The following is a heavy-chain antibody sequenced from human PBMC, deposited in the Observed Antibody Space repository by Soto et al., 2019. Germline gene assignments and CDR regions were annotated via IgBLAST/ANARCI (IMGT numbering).Heavy chain of an antibody. J-gene: IGHJ4*02. CDR1: GVTFSSYA. V-gene: IGHV3-30-3*01. Sequence: PGESLKISWAAAGVTFSSYAMHWVRQAPGKGLEWVAVISYDGSNKYYADSVKGRFTISRDNSKNTLYLQMNSLRAEDTAVYYCASCDPSAVWFGERNYWGQGTLVTVSS. D-gene: IGHD3-10*01. CDR2: ISYDGSNK. CDR3: ASCDPSAVWFGERNY.